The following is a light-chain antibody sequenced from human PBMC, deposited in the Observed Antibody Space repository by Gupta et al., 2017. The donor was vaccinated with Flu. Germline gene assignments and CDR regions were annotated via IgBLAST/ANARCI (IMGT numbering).Light chain of an antibody. V-gene: IGLV2-14*01. CDR1: SSDVGAYNY. Sequence: QSALTQPASVSGSPGQSITISCTGTSSDVGAYNYVSWYQQHPGKAPKLMIYEVSTRPSGFSNRFSGSKSGNTASLTISGLQAEDEADYYCNSYTTSSTVVFGGGTKLTVL. CDR3: NSYTTSSTVV. CDR2: EVS. J-gene: IGLJ3*02.